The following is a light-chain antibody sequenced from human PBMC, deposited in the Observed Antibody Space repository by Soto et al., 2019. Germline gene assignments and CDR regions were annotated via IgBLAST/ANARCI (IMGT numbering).Light chain of an antibody. Sequence: EIAMTQSPATLSVSPGQRATLSCRASQNVNRDLAWYQQKPGHAPSLLMYNVTTRATGFPARFSGSGSGTEFTLTISSQQSEDSAIYYCQQYNTLNTFGQGTKLEIK. V-gene: IGKV3-15*01. CDR1: QNVNRD. CDR3: QQYNTLNT. CDR2: NVT. J-gene: IGKJ2*01.